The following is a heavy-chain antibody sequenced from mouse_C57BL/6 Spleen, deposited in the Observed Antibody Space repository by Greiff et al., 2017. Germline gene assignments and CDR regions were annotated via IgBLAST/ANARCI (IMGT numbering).Heavy chain of an antibody. J-gene: IGHJ4*01. CDR2: ISDGGSYT. CDR1: GFTFSSYA. Sequence: EVKLVESGGGLVKPGGSLKLSCAASGFTFSSYAMSWVRQTPEKRLEWVATISDGGSYTYYPDNVKGRFTISRDNAKNNLYLQMSQLKSEDTAMYYCAREDYYYGSSLYAMDYWGQGTSVTVSS. V-gene: IGHV5-4*01. CDR3: AREDYYYGSSLYAMDY. D-gene: IGHD1-1*01.